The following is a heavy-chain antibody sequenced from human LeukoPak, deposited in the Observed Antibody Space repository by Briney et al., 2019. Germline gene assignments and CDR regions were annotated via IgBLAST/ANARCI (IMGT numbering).Heavy chain of an antibody. J-gene: IGHJ6*04. V-gene: IGHV4-34*01. Sequence: SETLSLTCAVYAGSFSGYYWSWNRHPPGKGLEWIGEINHCGSTNYNPCLKTRVTISVDTSKNQFSLKLSSVTAADTAVYYCARERNCSSTSCYFPYYYGMDVWGKGPTVTVSS. D-gene: IGHD2-2*01. CDR3: ARERNCSSTSCYFPYYYGMDV. CDR1: AGSFSGYY. CDR2: INHCGST.